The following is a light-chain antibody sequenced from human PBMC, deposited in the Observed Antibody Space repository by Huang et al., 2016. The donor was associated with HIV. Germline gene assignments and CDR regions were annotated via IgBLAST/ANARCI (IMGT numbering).Light chain of an antibody. V-gene: IGKV1-13*02. CDR3: QQLHAYPIT. CDR1: QDIGTS. J-gene: IGKJ5*01. Sequence: IHLSQSPPSLSASVGDSVFIPCRASQDIGTSLAWYQQMTGRAPKLLISGASTLQTGVPSRFSGDSAGTFFTLFITDLQPEDFATYYCQQLHAYPITFGQGTRLDIK. CDR2: GAS.